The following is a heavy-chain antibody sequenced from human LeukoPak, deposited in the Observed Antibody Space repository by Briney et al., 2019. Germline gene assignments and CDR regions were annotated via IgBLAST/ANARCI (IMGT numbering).Heavy chain of an antibody. J-gene: IGHJ4*02. CDR1: GFTFSSYA. CDR2: ISGSGGST. CDR3: AKETRHSGWYDY. Sequence: PGGSLRLSCAASGFTFSSYAMSWVRQAPGKGLEWVSGISGSGGSTYYADSVKGRFTISRDNSKNTLYLQMTSLRAEDPAVYYCAKETRHSGWYDYWGQGTLVTVSS. V-gene: IGHV3-23*01. D-gene: IGHD6-19*01.